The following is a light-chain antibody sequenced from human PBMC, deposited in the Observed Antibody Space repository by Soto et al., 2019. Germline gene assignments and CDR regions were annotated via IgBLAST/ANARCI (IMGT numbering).Light chain of an antibody. V-gene: IGLV2-14*01. CDR3: SSLTTSFTYV. CDR2: EVS. Sequence: QSFLTQPASVSGSPGRSVAIACTGTSSDVGAYNYISWYQQHPGKAPKLLLSEVSNRPSGVSDRFSGSKSGNTASLTISGLQAEDEADYYCSSLTTSFTYVFGTGTKVTVL. CDR1: SSDVGAYNY. J-gene: IGLJ1*01.